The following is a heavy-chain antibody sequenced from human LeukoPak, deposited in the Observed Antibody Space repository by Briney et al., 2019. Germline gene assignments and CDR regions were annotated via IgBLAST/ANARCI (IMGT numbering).Heavy chain of an antibody. CDR1: GGSISSYY. J-gene: IGHJ4*02. V-gene: IGHV4-59*01. Sequence: SSETLSLTCTASGGSISSYYWSWIRQPPGMGLEWIGHIHYSGSTNYNPSLKSRVTISVDTSKNQFSLKLSSVTAADTAVYYCARTDSSGWYVFDYWGQGTLVTVSS. CDR2: IHYSGST. CDR3: ARTDSSGWYVFDY. D-gene: IGHD6-19*01.